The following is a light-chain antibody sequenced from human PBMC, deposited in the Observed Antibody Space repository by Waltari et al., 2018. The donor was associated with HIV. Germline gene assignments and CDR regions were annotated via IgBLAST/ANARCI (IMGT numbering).Light chain of an antibody. CDR3: SSYTSSSTPVV. V-gene: IGLV2-14*01. Sequence: SALTQPASVSGSPGQSITISCPGPTNDIGTYNYVSCYQPHPGKAPKLMIYDVSNRPSGVSNRFSGSKSGNTASLTISGLQAEDEADYYCSSYTSSSTPVVFGGGTKLTVL. CDR1: TNDIGTYNY. J-gene: IGLJ2*01. CDR2: DVS.